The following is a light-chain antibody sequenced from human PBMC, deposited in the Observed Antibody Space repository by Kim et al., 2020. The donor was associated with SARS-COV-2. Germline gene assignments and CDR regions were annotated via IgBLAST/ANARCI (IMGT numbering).Light chain of an antibody. CDR1: QSVRNN. V-gene: IGKV3-15*01. CDR3: QQYSNWPQYT. Sequence: EGVLTQSPATLSVSPGERATLSCRTSQSVRNNLAWYQQKPGQAPRLLIYSASTRATGIPARFRGSGSGTEFTLTISSLQSEDFAVYYCQQYSNWPQYTFGQGTKLEI. CDR2: SAS. J-gene: IGKJ2*01.